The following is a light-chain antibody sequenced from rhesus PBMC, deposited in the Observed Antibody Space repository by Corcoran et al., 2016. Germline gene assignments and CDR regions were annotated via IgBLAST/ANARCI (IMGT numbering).Light chain of an antibody. CDR2: KAS. CDR3: LQYDKRPFT. V-gene: IGKV1-21*01. Sequence: DIQMTQSPSSLSASVGDKVTITCRASQDISRWLAWYQQKPGRAPKLLIYKASNLQSGVPSRFSGSGSGTDFTLTIRSLQPEYFASYYCLQYDKRPFTFGPGTKLEI. J-gene: IGKJ3*01. CDR1: QDISRW.